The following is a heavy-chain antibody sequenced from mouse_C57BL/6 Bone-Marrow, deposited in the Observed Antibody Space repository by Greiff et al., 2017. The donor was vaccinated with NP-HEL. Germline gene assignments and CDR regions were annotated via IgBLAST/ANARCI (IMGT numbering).Heavy chain of an antibody. CDR2: IHPNSGST. V-gene: IGHV1-64*01. Sequence: QVQLQQPGAELVKPGASVKLSCKASGYTFTSYWMHWVKQRPGQGLEWIGMIHPNSGSTNYNEKFKSKATLTVDKSSSTAYMQISSLTSEDSAVYYCTSSYWYFDVWGTGTTVTVSS. CDR1: GYTFTSYW. CDR3: TSSYWYFDV. J-gene: IGHJ1*03.